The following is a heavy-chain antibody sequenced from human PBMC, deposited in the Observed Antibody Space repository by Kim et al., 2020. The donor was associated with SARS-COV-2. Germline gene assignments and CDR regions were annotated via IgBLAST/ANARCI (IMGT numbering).Heavy chain of an antibody. D-gene: IGHD2-15*01. CDR2: IIPIFGTA. J-gene: IGHJ5*02. V-gene: IGHV1-69*13. Sequence: SVKVSCKASGGTFSSYAISWVRQAPGQGLEWMGGIIPIFGTANYAQKFQGRVTITADESTSTAYMELSSLRSEDTAVHYCASFQGDFSGYDPWGQGTLVTVSS. CDR3: ASFQGDFSGYDP. CDR1: GGTFSSYA.